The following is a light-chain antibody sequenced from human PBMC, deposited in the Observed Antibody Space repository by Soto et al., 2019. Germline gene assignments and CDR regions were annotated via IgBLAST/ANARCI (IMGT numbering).Light chain of an antibody. CDR2: SAS. J-gene: IGKJ1*01. CDR3: QQYSASPRT. V-gene: IGKV3-20*01. CDR1: RTVDGNY. Sequence: EVVLTQSPGTLSLSPGERATLSCRASRTVDGNYLAWYHQKPGQAPRVLIHSASTRAPGIPDRFSASGAGTDFTLTISRLEPEDSAVYYCQQYSASPRTFGPGTKVEIK.